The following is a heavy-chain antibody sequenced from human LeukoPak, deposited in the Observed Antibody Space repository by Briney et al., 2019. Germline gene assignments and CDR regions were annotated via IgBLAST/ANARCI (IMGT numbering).Heavy chain of an antibody. CDR1: GYSFSTYS. V-gene: IGHV5-10-1*01. D-gene: IGHD1-26*01. Sequence: GESLKISTICAGYSFSTYSNSCGRQMPGKGLEWMGSIDPSDSYTNYSPSFQGHVTISADKSISTAYLQWSSLKASDTAMYYCARHQGSGTVGMDYWGQGTTVTVSS. CDR3: ARHQGSGTVGMDY. CDR2: IDPSDSYT. J-gene: IGHJ6*02.